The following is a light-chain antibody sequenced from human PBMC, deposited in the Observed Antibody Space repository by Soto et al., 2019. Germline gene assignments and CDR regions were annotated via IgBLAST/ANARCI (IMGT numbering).Light chain of an antibody. CDR3: HFSLRDSHV. J-gene: IGLJ1*01. CDR2: GDT. V-gene: IGLV1-40*01. Sequence: QSVLTQPPSVSGAPGQRVTIACTGSTSDIGAGYDVHWYRQLPGAAPQLLIYGDTQRPSGVPDRFSGSKSGSSASLAIIGLQAEDEADYYFHFSLRDSHVFGTGTKLTVL. CDR1: TSDIGAGYD.